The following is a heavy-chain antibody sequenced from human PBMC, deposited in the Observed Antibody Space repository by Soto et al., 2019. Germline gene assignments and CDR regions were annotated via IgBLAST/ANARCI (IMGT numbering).Heavy chain of an antibody. D-gene: IGHD6-6*01. J-gene: IGHJ3*02. CDR3: AREGVAALEGAFDI. V-gene: IGHV4-59*01. CDR2: IYYSGST. CDR1: GGSISSYY. Sequence: QVQLQESGPGLVKPSETLSLTCTVSGGSISSYYWSWIRQPPGKGLEWIGYIYYSGSTNYNPSLKSRVTISVDTSKNQFSLKLSSVTAADTAVYYCAREGVAALEGAFDIWGQGTMVTVSS.